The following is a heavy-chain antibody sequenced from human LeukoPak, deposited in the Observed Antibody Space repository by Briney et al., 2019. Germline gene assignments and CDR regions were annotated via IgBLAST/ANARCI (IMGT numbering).Heavy chain of an antibody. V-gene: IGHV3-23*01. CDR2: ISGSDVST. CDR3: AKRTTANYYFDY. D-gene: IGHD1-1*01. Sequence: PGGSLRLSCAASGFTFSSYAMSWVRQAPGKGLEWVSAISGSDVSTYYADSVKGRFTISRDNSKNTLYLQMNSLRAEDTAVYYCAKRTTANYYFDYWGQGILVTVSS. CDR1: GFTFSSYA. J-gene: IGHJ4*02.